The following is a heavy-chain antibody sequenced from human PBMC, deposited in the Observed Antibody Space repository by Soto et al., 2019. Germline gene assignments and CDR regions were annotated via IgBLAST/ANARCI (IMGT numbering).Heavy chain of an antibody. CDR1: GDTFNNYG. V-gene: IGHV1-18*01. CDR3: ARPKDYDDCLDL. D-gene: IGHD3-22*01. J-gene: IGHJ4*02. Sequence: GTSVKVSCKASGDTFNNYGMSWVRQAPGQGLEWVGWIGPNNVKTNYAQKFQGRVTFTRDTSANTAYMELSSLISEDTAVYYCARPKDYDDCLDLWGQGTLVTVSS. CDR2: IGPNNVKT.